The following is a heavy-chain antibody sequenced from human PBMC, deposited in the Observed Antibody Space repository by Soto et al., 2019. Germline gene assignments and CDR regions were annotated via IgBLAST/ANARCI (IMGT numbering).Heavy chain of an antibody. Sequence: SVKVSCKASGGTFSSYAISWVRQAPGQGLEWMGGIIPIFGTANYAQKFQGRVTITADESTSTAYMELSSLRSEDTAVYYCARAPSSELTDYYYYYGMDVWGQGTTVSVSS. D-gene: IGHD1-7*01. CDR3: ARAPSSELTDYYYYYGMDV. CDR1: GGTFSSYA. J-gene: IGHJ6*02. V-gene: IGHV1-69*13. CDR2: IIPIFGTA.